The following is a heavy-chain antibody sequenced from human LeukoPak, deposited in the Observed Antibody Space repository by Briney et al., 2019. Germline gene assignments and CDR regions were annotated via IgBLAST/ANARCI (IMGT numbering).Heavy chain of an antibody. Sequence: SETLSLTCAVSNGSISNYYWSWIRLTPGKGLEWIGYISYSGTTNYNPSLKSRVTMSVDASKNQFSLKLSSVTAADTAVYYCASTTYYYDSSGYYYDYWGQGTLVTVSS. CDR1: NGSISNYY. V-gene: IGHV4-59*12. CDR2: ISYSGTT. D-gene: IGHD3-22*01. J-gene: IGHJ4*02. CDR3: ASTTYYYDSSGYYYDY.